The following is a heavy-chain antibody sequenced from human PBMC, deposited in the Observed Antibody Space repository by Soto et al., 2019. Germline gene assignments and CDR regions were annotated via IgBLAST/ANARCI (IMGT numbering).Heavy chain of an antibody. CDR3: AREGVSDDAFDI. V-gene: IGHV1-18*01. J-gene: IGHJ3*02. Sequence: ASVKVSCKASGYTYTSYGISWVRQAPGQGLEWMGWISAYNGNTNYAQKLQGRVIMTTDTSTSTAYMELRSLRSDDTAVYYCAREGVSDDAFDIWGQGTMVTVSS. CDR2: ISAYNGNT. D-gene: IGHD2-8*01. CDR1: GYTYTSYG.